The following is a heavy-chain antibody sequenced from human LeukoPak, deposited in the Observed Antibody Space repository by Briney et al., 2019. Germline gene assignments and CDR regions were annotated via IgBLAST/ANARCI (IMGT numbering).Heavy chain of an antibody. V-gene: IGHV4-59*01. CDR1: GGSISGSY. CDR3: ARDPVDQPYWFFDL. Sequence: PSETLSLACTVSGGSISGSYWNWIRQPPGKGLEWIGYIHYSGNINYNPSLKSRVTISVDTSKNQFSLKMSSVTAADTAVYYCARDPVDQPYWFFDLWGRGTLVTVSS. J-gene: IGHJ2*01. CDR2: IHYSGNI.